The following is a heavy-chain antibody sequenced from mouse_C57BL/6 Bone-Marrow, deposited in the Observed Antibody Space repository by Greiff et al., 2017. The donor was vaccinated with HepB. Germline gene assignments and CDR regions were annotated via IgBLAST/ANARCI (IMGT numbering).Heavy chain of an antibody. CDR3: TFTTVDYYAMDY. J-gene: IGHJ4*01. CDR2: IDPETGGT. V-gene: IGHV1-15*01. CDR1: GYTFTDYE. Sequence: VQLQQSGAELVRPGASVTLSCKASGYTFTDYEMHWVKQTPVHGLEWIGAIDPETGGTAYNQKFKGKATLTADKSSSTAYMELRSLTSEDSAVYYCTFTTVDYYAMDYWGQGTSVTVSS. D-gene: IGHD1-1*01.